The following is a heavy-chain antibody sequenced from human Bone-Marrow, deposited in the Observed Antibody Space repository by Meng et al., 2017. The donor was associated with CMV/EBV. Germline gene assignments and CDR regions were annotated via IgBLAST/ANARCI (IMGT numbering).Heavy chain of an antibody. CDR2: INPAGGVT. V-gene: IGHV1-2*02. CDR1: GFLFTENN. CDR3: SRGLQRRPGAY. D-gene: IGHD1-1*01. Sequence: ASVKVSCKASGFLFTENNLHWVRQAPGQGLEWVGIINPAGGVTYGEKFQGRVTMTTDTSISTAYMELTSLRSDDTAVYYCSRGLQRRPGAYWGQGTLVTVSS. J-gene: IGHJ4*02.